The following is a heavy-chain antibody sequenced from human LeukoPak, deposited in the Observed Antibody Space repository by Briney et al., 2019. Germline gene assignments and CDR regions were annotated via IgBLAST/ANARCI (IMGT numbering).Heavy chain of an antibody. Sequence: SETLSLTCAVSGYSISSGYYWGWIRQPPGKGLEWIGNIYHSGSTYYNPSLKSRVTISVDTSKNQVSLKLSSVTAADTAVYYCARMGSSGYYYQAFDYWGQGTLVTVSP. J-gene: IGHJ4*02. D-gene: IGHD3-22*01. V-gene: IGHV4-38-2*01. CDR1: GYSISSGYY. CDR2: IYHSGST. CDR3: ARMGSSGYYYQAFDY.